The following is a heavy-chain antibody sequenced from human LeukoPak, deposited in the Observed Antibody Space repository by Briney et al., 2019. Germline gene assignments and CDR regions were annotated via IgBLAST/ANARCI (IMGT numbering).Heavy chain of an antibody. CDR1: GFTFCIYS. CDR2: ISSSSSYI. CDR3: AKDRLAAAGPNWFDP. D-gene: IGHD6-13*01. V-gene: IGHV3-21*06. Sequence: GGSLRLSCAASGFTFCIYSMNWVRQAPGKGLEWVSFISSSSSYIYYADSVKGRFTTSRDNAKNSLYLQMNSLRAEDTAVYYCAKDRLAAAGPNWFDPWGQGTLVTVSS. J-gene: IGHJ5*02.